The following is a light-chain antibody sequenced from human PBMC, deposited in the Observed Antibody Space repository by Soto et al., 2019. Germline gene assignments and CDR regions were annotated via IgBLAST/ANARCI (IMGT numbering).Light chain of an antibody. CDR2: ADN. J-gene: IGLJ2*01. CDR3: TSWDDNLSAVV. Sequence: QSALTQPPSASATPGQGVTVSCSGSASNIGTFYVSWYQHLPGTAPKLLIYADNQRPSGVPDRFSGSKSGTSASLAISGLRSGDEADYYCTSWDDNLSAVVFGGGTKATVL. CDR1: ASNIGTFY. V-gene: IGLV1-47*02.